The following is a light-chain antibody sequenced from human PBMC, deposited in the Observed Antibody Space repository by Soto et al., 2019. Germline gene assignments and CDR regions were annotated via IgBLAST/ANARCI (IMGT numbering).Light chain of an antibody. V-gene: IGLV1-44*01. Sequence: QSVLTQPPSASGTPGQSVTMSCSGSSSNFGRHTVSWYQQLPGTAPRLLIYTNTQRPSGVPDRFSGSKSGNSASLTISGLQSADEAFYHCAAWDDTLNGVVFGGGTKLTVL. J-gene: IGLJ2*01. CDR2: TNT. CDR1: SSNFGRHT. CDR3: AAWDDTLNGVV.